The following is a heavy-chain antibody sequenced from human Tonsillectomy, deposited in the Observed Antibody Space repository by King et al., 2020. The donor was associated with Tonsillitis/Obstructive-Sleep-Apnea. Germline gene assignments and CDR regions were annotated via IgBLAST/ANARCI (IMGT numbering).Heavy chain of an antibody. D-gene: IGHD3-10*01. CDR1: GGSFSGYY. J-gene: IGHJ6*02. Sequence: VQLQQWGAGLLKPSETLSLTCAVYGGSFSGYYWSWIRQPPGKGLEWIGEINHSGSTNYNPSLKSRVTISVDTSKNQFSLKLSSVTAADTAVYYCASYGSGSYYYYYYGMDVWGQGTTVTVSS. CDR3: ASYGSGSYYYYYYGMDV. CDR2: INHSGST. V-gene: IGHV4-34*01.